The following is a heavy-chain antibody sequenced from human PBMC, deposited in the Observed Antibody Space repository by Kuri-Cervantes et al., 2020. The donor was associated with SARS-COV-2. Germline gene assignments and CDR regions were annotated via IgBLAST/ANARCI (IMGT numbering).Heavy chain of an antibody. CDR2: ISSTSSYI. Sequence: GGSLRLSCAASGFTFSSYSMNWVRQAPGKGLEWVSSISSTSSYIYYADSVKGRFTISRDNAKNSLYLQMNSLRAEDTAVYYCARDCNSPYKYYYYYYMDVWGKGTTVTVSS. D-gene: IGHD2/OR15-2a*01. CDR3: ARDCNSPYKYYYYYYMDV. J-gene: IGHJ6*03. CDR1: GFTFSSYS. V-gene: IGHV3-21*01.